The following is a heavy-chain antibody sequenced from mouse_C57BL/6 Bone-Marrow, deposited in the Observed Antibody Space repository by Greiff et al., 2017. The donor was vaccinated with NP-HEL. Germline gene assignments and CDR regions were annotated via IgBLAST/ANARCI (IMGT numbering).Heavy chain of an antibody. CDR2: INPSTGGT. V-gene: IGHV1-42*01. D-gene: IGHD1-1*01. J-gene: IGHJ1*03. CDR1: GYSFTGYY. Sequence: EVQVVESGPELVKPGASVKISCKASGYSFTGYYMNWVKQSPEKSLEWIGEINPSTGGTTYNQKFKAKATLTVDKSSSTAYMQLKSLTSEDSAVYYCASLYGSSYDWYFDVWGTGTTVTVSS. CDR3: ASLYGSSYDWYFDV.